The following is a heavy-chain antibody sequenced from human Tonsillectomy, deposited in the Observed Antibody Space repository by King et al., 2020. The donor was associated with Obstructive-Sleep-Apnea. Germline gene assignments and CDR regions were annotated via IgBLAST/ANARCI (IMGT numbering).Heavy chain of an antibody. Sequence: QLQESGPGLVKPSETLSLTCTVSGGSISSSSYYWGWIRQPPGKGLEWIGSIYYSGSTYYNPSLKSRVTISVDTSKNQFSLKLSSVTAADTAVYYCARGGYSGYDYDYWGQGTLVTVSS. CDR2: IYYSGST. CDR1: GGSISSSSYY. J-gene: IGHJ4*02. V-gene: IGHV4-39*01. D-gene: IGHD5-12*01. CDR3: ARGGYSGYDYDY.